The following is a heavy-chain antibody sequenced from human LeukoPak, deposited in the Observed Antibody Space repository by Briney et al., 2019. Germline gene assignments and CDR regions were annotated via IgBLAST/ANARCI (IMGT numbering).Heavy chain of an antibody. CDR1: GFTFSSYS. J-gene: IGHJ4*02. V-gene: IGHV3-21*01. CDR3: ARVGRWLVNY. Sequence: GGSLRLSCGASGFTFSSYSMNWVRQAPGKGLEWVSSISSSSSYIYYADSVKGRFTISRDNAKNSLYLQMNSLRAEDTAVYYYARVGRWLVNYWGRGTLVTVSS. CDR2: ISSSSSYI. D-gene: IGHD6-19*01.